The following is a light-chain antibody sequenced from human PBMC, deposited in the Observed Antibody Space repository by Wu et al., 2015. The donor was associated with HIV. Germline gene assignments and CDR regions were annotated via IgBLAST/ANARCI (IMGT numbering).Light chain of an antibody. Sequence: DIQMTQSPSSLSASVGDRVTITCRASQSISSYLNWYQQKPGKAPKLLIYAASSLQSGVPSRFSGSGSGTDFTLTISSLQPEDFATYYCQQSYSDIWTFGPRDQGGNQT. J-gene: IGKJ1*01. CDR3: QQSYSDIWT. CDR2: AAS. V-gene: IGKV1-39*01. CDR1: QSISSY.